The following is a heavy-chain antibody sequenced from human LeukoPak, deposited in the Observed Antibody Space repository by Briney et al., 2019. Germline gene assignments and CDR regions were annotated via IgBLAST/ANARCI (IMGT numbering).Heavy chain of an antibody. V-gene: IGHV3-48*03. CDR1: GFTFSSYG. Sequence: QPGGSLRLSCAASGFTFSSYGVNWVRQAPGKGLEWVSYISSSGSTIYYADSVKGRFTISRDNAKNSLYLQMNSLRAEDTAVYYCAELGITMIGGVWGKGTTVTISS. CDR3: AELGITMIGGV. D-gene: IGHD3-10*02. CDR2: ISSSGSTI. J-gene: IGHJ6*04.